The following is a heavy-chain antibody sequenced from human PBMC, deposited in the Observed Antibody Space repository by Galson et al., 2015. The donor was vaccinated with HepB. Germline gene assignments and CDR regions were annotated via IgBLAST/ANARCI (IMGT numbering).Heavy chain of an antibody. CDR1: GGSMNDYY. CDR3: ARVVGQWLIHDAFDL. D-gene: IGHD6-19*01. Sequence: SETLSLTCTVSGGSMNDYYWTWIRQPPGKGLEWIGHVYYTGSTQYNPSLKSRVTISVDTSKNQFSLKLTSLTVADTAVYFCARVVGQWLIHDAFDLWGQGTLVPVSS. J-gene: IGHJ3*01. CDR2: VYYTGST. V-gene: IGHV4-59*01.